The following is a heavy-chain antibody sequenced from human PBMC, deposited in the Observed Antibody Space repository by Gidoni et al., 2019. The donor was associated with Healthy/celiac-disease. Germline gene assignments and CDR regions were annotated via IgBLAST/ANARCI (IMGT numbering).Heavy chain of an antibody. J-gene: IGHJ6*02. CDR2: INTNSGGT. V-gene: IGHV1-2*04. CDR3: ARDRNMVRGVMRPSECYYYGMDV. Sequence: QVQLVRSGAEVKKPGASVKVSCKASGYTFTGYYMHWVRQAPGQGLEWMGWINTNSGGTTYAQKFQGWVTMTRDTSISTAYMELSRLRSDDTAVYYCARDRNMVRGVMRPSECYYYGMDVWGQGTTVTVSS. D-gene: IGHD3-10*01. CDR1: GYTFTGYY.